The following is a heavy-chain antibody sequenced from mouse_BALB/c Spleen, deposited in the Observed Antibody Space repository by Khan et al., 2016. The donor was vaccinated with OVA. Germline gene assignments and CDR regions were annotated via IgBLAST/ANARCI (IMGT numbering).Heavy chain of an antibody. CDR1: DYTFTSYY. CDR2: INPSNGGT. Sequence: VQLQQSGAELVKPEASVRLSCKASDYTFTSYYLYWVKQRPGQGLEWIGDINPSNGGTNFNEKFKSKATLTVDKSSSTAYMQLSSLTSEDSAVYYCTRSGYGTFAYWGQGTLGTVSA. D-gene: IGHD2-1*01. V-gene: IGHV1S81*02. CDR3: TRSGYGTFAY. J-gene: IGHJ3*01.